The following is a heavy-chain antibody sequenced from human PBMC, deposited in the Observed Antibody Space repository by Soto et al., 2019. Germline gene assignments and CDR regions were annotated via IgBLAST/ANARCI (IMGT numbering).Heavy chain of an antibody. D-gene: IGHD1-26*01. V-gene: IGHV1-46*01. CDR3: ARVGKPVIVGATGTCGLDP. J-gene: IGHJ5*02. CDR2: IIPSVGTT. Sequence: GASVKVSCKASGYTFTNYDMHWVRQAPGQRLEWMGMIIPSVGTTNYAQKFQGRVTITTDESTSTAYMELSSLRSEDTAVYYCARVGKPVIVGATGTCGLDPWGQGTLVTVSS. CDR1: GYTFTNYD.